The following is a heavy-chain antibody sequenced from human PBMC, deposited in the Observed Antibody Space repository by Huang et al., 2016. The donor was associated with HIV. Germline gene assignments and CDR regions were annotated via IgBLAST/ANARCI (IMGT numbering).Heavy chain of an antibody. V-gene: IGHV3-48*02. Sequence: EVQLVESGGGLVQPGGSLTLSCAASGFTLSAYSMNWVRQTPGKGLVGVSYINNNGRKICYAESVTGRFTISIDNAKNSLYLQMNSLRDDDTAVFYCATSYGYFPHWGQGTLVTVSS. CDR1: GFTLSAYS. D-gene: IGHD5-18*01. CDR3: ATSYGYFPH. J-gene: IGHJ1*01. CDR2: INNNGRKI.